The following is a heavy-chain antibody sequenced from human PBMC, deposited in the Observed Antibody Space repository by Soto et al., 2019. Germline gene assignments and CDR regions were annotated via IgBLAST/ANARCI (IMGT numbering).Heavy chain of an antibody. CDR2: INPSGGST. Sequence: ASVKVSCKASGYTFTSYYMHWVRQAPGQGLEWMGIINPSGGSTSYAQKFQGRVTMTRDTSTSTVYMELSSLRSEDTAVYYCARAGAPYYYGSGSYYDNWFDPWGQGTLVTVS. CDR1: GYTFTSYY. J-gene: IGHJ5*02. V-gene: IGHV1-46*01. D-gene: IGHD3-10*01. CDR3: ARAGAPYYYGSGSYYDNWFDP.